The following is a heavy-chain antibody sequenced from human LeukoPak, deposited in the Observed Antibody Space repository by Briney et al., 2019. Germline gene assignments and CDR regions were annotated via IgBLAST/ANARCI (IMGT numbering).Heavy chain of an antibody. V-gene: IGHV4-39*01. CDR1: GGSISSSSYY. D-gene: IGHD3-10*01. Sequence: SETLSLTCTVSGGSISSSSYYWDWIRQPPGKGLEWIGSIYYSGNTYYNPSLKSRVTISVDTSKNQFSLKLNSVTAADTAVYYCASSGMVRGVMVDYWGQGTLVTVSS. J-gene: IGHJ4*02. CDR3: ASSGMVRGVMVDY. CDR2: IYYSGNT.